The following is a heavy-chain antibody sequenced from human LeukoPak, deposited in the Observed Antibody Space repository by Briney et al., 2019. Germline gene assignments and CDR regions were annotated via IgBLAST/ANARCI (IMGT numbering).Heavy chain of an antibody. CDR1: GYTFTSYY. CDR3: ATSYSGYDWGGY. CDR2: SDPEDGET. V-gene: IGHV1-24*01. J-gene: IGHJ4*02. D-gene: IGHD5-12*01. Sequence: ASVKVSCKASGYTFTSYYMHWVRQAPGQGLEWMGGSDPEDGETIYAQKFQGRVTMTEDTSTDTAYMELSSLRSEDTAVYYCATSYSGYDWGGYWGQGTLVTVSS.